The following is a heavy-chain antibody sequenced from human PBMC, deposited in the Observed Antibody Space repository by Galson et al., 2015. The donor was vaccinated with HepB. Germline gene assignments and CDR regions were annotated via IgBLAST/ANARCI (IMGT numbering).Heavy chain of an antibody. Sequence: SVKVSCKASGYTFTSYYMHWVRQAPGQGLEWMGIINPSGGSTSYAQKFQGRVTMTRDTSTSTVYMELSSLRSEDTAVYYCARRLAVAGNAYYYYYGMDVWGQGTTVTVSS. CDR1: GYTFTSYY. V-gene: IGHV1-46*01. D-gene: IGHD6-19*01. CDR2: INPSGGST. CDR3: ARRLAVAGNAYYYYYGMDV. J-gene: IGHJ6*02.